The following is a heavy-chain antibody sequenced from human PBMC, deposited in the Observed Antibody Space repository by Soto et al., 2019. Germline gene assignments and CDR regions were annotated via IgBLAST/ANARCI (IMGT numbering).Heavy chain of an antibody. J-gene: IGHJ4*02. CDR1: GGSISSYY. D-gene: IGHD2-15*01. V-gene: IGHV4-59*01. CDR3: ASVDCSGGSCYQPLFDY. CDR2: IYYSGST. Sequence: ASETLSLSCTVSGGSISSYYWSWIRQPPGKGLEWIGYIYYSGSTNYNPSLKSRVTISVDTSKNQFSLKLSSVTAADTAVYYCASVDCSGGSCYQPLFDYWGQGTLVTVSS.